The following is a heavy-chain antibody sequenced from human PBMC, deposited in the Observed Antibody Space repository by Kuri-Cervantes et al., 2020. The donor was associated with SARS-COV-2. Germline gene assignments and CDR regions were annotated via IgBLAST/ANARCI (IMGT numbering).Heavy chain of an antibody. D-gene: IGHD2-8*01. Sequence: GGSLRLSCAASGFTFDDYAMHWVRQAPRKGLERVSGISWNSGSIGYADSVKGRFTISRDNAKNSLYLQMNSLRTEDTALYYCAKDMKMESAFDIWGQGTMVTVSS. CDR2: ISWNSGSI. CDR1: GFTFDDYA. J-gene: IGHJ3*02. V-gene: IGHV3-9*01. CDR3: AKDMKMESAFDI.